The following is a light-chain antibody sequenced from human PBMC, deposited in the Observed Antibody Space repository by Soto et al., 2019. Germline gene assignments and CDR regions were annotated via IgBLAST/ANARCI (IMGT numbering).Light chain of an antibody. CDR3: NSYRSMSTLV. CDR1: SSDVGGYNY. V-gene: IGLV2-14*01. CDR2: EVT. Sequence: QSVLTQPASVSGSPGQSITIYCTGTSSDVGGYNYVSWYQQHPGKAPKLLIHEVTTRPSGVSNRFSGSKSGNTASLTISGLQAEDEADYYCNSYRSMSTLVFGTGTKFAVL. J-gene: IGLJ1*01.